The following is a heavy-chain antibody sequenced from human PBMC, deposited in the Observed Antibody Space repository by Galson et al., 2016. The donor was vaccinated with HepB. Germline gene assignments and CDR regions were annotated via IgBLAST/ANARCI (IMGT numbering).Heavy chain of an antibody. CDR2: TNQDGSGK. D-gene: IGHD6-19*01. CDR1: GFTFSAYW. Sequence: SLRLSCAASGFTFSAYWMVWIRQAPGKGLEWVANTNQDGSGKHYVDSAKGRFTVSRDNAKNSVFLDMNSLRAEDTAVYYCVSGYTSGIWGQGTTVTVSS. J-gene: IGHJ3*01. CDR3: VSGYTSGI. V-gene: IGHV3-7*01.